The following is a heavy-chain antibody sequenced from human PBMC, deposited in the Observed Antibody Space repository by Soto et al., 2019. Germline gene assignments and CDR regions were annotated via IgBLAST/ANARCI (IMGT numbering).Heavy chain of an antibody. CDR1: GGSISSYY. V-gene: IGHV4-59*01. D-gene: IGHD4-17*01. CDR2: IYYSGST. CDR3: ARDSLTHDYGDYIPGDV. J-gene: IGHJ6*02. Sequence: SETLSLTCTVSGGSISSYYWSWIRQPPGKGLEWIGYIYYSGSTNYNPSLKSRVTISVDTSKNQFSLKLSSVTAADTAVYYCARDSLTHDYGDYIPGDVWGRGTTVTVSS.